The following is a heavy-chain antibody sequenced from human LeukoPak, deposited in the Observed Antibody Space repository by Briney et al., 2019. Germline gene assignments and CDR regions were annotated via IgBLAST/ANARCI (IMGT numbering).Heavy chain of an antibody. J-gene: IGHJ3*02. D-gene: IGHD1-26*01. CDR3: ARLRLSGSSLDAFDI. CDR1: GYSFTIYW. V-gene: IGHV5-51*01. Sequence: GESLKISCKGSGYSFTIYWIGWVRQMPGKGLEWMGIIYPGDSDTRYSPSFQGQVTISADKSISTAYLQWSSLKASDTAMYYCARLRLSGSSLDAFDIWGQGTMVTVSS. CDR2: IYPGDSDT.